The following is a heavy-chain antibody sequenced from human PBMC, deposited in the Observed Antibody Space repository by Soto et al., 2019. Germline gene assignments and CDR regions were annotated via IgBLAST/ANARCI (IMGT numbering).Heavy chain of an antibody. CDR3: ARGYAYYGMDV. CDR1: GFTFSSYW. D-gene: IGHD5-12*01. CDR2: IKRDGSEK. V-gene: IGHV3-7*01. J-gene: IGHJ6*02. Sequence: RLSCPASGFTFSSYWMSWIRQAPGKGLEWVANIKRDGSEKYFVDSVKGRFTIFRDNARNSLYLQMNNLRAEDTAVYYCARGYAYYGMDVWGQGTTVTVSS.